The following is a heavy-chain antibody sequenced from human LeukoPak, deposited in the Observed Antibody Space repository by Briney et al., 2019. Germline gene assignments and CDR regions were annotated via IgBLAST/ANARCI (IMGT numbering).Heavy chain of an antibody. V-gene: IGHV4-31*03. CDR3: ARSAGTGPRIDY. Sequence: PSETLSLTRTVSGGSISSGGYYWSWIRQHPGKGLEWIGYIYYSGSTYYNPSLKSRVTISVDTSKNQFSLKLSSVTAADTAVYYCARSAGTGPRIDYWGQGTLVTVSS. D-gene: IGHD1-1*01. CDR2: IYYSGST. CDR1: GGSISSGGYY. J-gene: IGHJ4*02.